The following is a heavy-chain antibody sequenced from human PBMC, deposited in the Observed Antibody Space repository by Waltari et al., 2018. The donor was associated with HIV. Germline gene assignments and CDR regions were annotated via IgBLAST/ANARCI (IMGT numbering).Heavy chain of an antibody. V-gene: IGHV4-34*01. CDR1: GGSFSGYY. CDR3: ARGHGFGELGGWFDP. J-gene: IGHJ5*02. D-gene: IGHD3-10*01. Sequence: QVQLQQWGAGLLKPSETLSLTCAVYGGSFSGYYWSWIRQPPGKGLEWIGEINHSGSTNYNPSLKSRVTISVDTSKNQFSLKLSSVTAADTAVYYCARGHGFGELGGWFDPWGQGTLVTVSS. CDR2: INHSGST.